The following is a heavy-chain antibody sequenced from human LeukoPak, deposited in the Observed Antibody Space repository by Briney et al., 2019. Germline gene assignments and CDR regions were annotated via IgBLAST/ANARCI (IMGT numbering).Heavy chain of an antibody. Sequence: SQTLSLTCAISGDSVSSNSAAWNWIRQSQSRGLEWLGRTYYRSKWYSYYAASVKSLITINPDTSKNQFSLQLKSVTPEDTAVYYCARMVGLVSDYWGQGTLVTVSS. CDR1: GDSVSSNSAA. D-gene: IGHD3-10*01. J-gene: IGHJ4*02. CDR3: ARMVGLVSDY. V-gene: IGHV6-1*01. CDR2: TYYRSKWYS.